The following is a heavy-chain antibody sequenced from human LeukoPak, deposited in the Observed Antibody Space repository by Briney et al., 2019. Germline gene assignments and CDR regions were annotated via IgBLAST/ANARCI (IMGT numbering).Heavy chain of an antibody. V-gene: IGHV1-18*01. CDR1: GYTFSTYG. D-gene: IGHD3-22*01. Sequence: ASVKVSCKASGYTFSTYGISWVRQAPGQGLEWMGWISTYNGATNYAQKLQGRVTMTEDTSTDTAYMELSSVRSEDTAVYYCANYDSSGYSNWFDPWGQGTLVTVSS. J-gene: IGHJ5*02. CDR3: ANYDSSGYSNWFDP. CDR2: ISTYNGAT.